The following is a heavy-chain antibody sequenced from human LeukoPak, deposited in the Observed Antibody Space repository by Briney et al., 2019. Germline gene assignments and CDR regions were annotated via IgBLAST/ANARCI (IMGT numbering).Heavy chain of an antibody. J-gene: IGHJ4*02. CDR3: ARDGMGQLWPSDFDY. Sequence: GASVKVSCKASGYTFTGYYMHWVRQAPGQGLEWMGWINPNSGGTNYAQKFQGRVTMTRDTSISTAYMELSRLRSDDTAVYYCARDGMGQLWPSDFDYWGQGTLVTVSS. D-gene: IGHD5-18*01. CDR2: INPNSGGT. CDR1: GYTFTGYY. V-gene: IGHV1-2*02.